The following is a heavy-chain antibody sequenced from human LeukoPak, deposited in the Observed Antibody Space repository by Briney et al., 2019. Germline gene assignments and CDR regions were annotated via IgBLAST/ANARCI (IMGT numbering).Heavy chain of an antibody. Sequence: PGGSLRLSCAASGFTFGSCEMNWVRQAPGKGLEWVSLISWGGGDTYYVDSVKGRFTISRDNSKNSLYLQMNSLRAEDSALYYCAKDIGPITMIVVVMGFYYYYYMDVWGKGTMVTVSS. CDR3: AKDIGPITMIVVVMGFYYYYYMDV. CDR1: GFTFGSCE. J-gene: IGHJ6*03. D-gene: IGHD3-22*01. CDR2: ISWGGGDT. V-gene: IGHV3-43*02.